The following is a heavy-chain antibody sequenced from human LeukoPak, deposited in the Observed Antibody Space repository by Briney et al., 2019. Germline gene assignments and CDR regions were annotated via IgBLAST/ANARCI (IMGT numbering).Heavy chain of an antibody. CDR1: GFTFSSYW. J-gene: IGHJ6*03. CDR3: ARWGRDIVVVPAASSAYYYYYYMDV. CDR2: IKQDGSEK. V-gene: IGHV3-7*01. D-gene: IGHD2-2*01. Sequence: GGSLRLSCAASGFTFSSYWMSWVRQAPGKGLEWVANIKQDGSEKYYVDSVKGRFTISRDNAKNSLYLQMNSLRAEDTAVYYCARWGRDIVVVPAASSAYYYYYYMDVWGEGTTVTISS.